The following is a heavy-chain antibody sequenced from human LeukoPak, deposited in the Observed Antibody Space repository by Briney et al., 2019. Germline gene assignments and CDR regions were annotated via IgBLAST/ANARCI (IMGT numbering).Heavy chain of an antibody. CDR1: GGSFSGYY. D-gene: IGHD6-13*01. CDR3: AGTGTVRGFAY. J-gene: IGHJ4*02. Sequence: SETLSLTCAVYGGSFSGYYWSWIRQPPGKGPEWIGEINHSGSTNYNPSLKSRVTISVDTSKNQFSLRLSSVTAADTAVYYCAGTGTVRGFAYWGQGTLVTVSS. CDR2: INHSGST. V-gene: IGHV4-34*01.